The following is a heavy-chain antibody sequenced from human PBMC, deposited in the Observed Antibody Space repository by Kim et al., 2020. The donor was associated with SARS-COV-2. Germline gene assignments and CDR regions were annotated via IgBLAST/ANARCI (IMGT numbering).Heavy chain of an antibody. CDR1: GYTFTGYY. CDR3: ARAERLRAAIRGDDAFDI. D-gene: IGHD2-2*01. J-gene: IGHJ3*02. CDR2: INPNSGGT. Sequence: ASVKVSCKASGYTFTGYYMHWVRQAPGQGLEWMGWINPNSGGTNYAQKFQGRVTMTRDTSISTAYMELSRLRSDDTAVYYCARAERLRAAIRGDDAFDIWGQGTMVTVSS. V-gene: IGHV1-2*02.